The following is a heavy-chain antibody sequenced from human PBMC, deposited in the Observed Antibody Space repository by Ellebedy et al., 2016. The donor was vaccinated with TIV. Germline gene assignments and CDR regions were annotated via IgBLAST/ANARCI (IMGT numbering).Heavy chain of an antibody. CDR1: GFTFSSYG. CDR2: ISYDGSNK. Sequence: GGSLRLSCAASGFTFSSYGMHWVRQAPGKGLEWVAVISYDGSNKYYADSVKGRFTISRDNSRNTLYLQMNNLRVEDTALYYCVKGGGSGSWVTMEYWGQGALVTVSS. V-gene: IGHV3-30*18. CDR3: VKGGGSGSWVTMEY. D-gene: IGHD6-13*01. J-gene: IGHJ4*02.